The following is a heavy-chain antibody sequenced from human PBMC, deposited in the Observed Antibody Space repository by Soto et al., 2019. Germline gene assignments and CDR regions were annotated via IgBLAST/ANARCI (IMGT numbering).Heavy chain of an antibody. D-gene: IGHD3-22*01. CDR1: GFTFSIYA. Sequence: GGSLRLSCAASGFTFSIYAMSWVRDAPGKGLEWVSAISGSGGSTYYADSVKGRFTISRDNSKNTLYLQMNSLRAEDTAVYYCAKLATMIVVVYFDYWGQGTLVTVSS. J-gene: IGHJ4*02. CDR2: ISGSGGST. V-gene: IGHV3-23*01. CDR3: AKLATMIVVVYFDY.